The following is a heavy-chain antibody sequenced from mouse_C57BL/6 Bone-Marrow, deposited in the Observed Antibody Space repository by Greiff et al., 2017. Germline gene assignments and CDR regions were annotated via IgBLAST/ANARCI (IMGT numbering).Heavy chain of an antibody. Sequence: EVQLQQSGPELVKPGASVKIPCKASGYTFTDYNMDWVKQSHGKSLEWIGDINPNNGGTIYNQKFKGKATLTVDKSSSTAYMELRSLTSEDTAVYYCARGLRRGAYWGQGTLVTVSA. V-gene: IGHV1-18*01. J-gene: IGHJ3*01. CDR2: INPNNGGT. D-gene: IGHD2-2*01. CDR1: GYTFTDYN. CDR3: ARGLRRGAY.